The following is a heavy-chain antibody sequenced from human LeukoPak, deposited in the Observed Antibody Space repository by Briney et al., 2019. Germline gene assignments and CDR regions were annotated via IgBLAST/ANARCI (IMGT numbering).Heavy chain of an antibody. D-gene: IGHD3-22*01. V-gene: IGHV3-23*01. J-gene: IGHJ4*02. CDR3: AKSHDSSGSDY. CDR2: ISGSGGST. CDR1: GFTFSSYV. Sequence: GGSLRLSCAASGFTFSSYVTSWVRQAPGKGLEWVSAISGSGGSTYYADSVKGRFTISRDNSKNTLYMQMNSLRAEDTAVYYCAKSHDSSGSDYWGQGTLVTVSS.